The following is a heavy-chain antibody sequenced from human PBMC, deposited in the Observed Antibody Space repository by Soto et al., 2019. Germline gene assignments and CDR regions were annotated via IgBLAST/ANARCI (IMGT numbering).Heavy chain of an antibody. D-gene: IGHD3-10*01. V-gene: IGHV1-46*01. Sequence: QVQLVQSGAEVKKPGASVKVSCKASGYTFTNFYVHWVRQAPGQGLEWMGIITPRGGATTYAQKFQGRVTMTRFTSTSTVYMELSSLRSEDTAVYFCARAPREELYYFDYWGRGTLVSVSS. J-gene: IGHJ4*02. CDR3: ARAPREELYYFDY. CDR1: GYTFTNFY. CDR2: ITPRGGAT.